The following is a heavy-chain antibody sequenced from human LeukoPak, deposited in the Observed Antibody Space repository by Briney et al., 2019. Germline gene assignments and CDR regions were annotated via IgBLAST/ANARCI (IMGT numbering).Heavy chain of an antibody. CDR1: GGSISSYY. D-gene: IGHD6-6*01. J-gene: IGHJ4*02. Sequence: SETLSLTCTVSGGSISSYYWGWIRQPPGKGLEWIGYIYYSGSTNYNPSLKSRVTISVDTSKNQFSLKLSSVTAADTAVYYCARMTARLYRGFDYWGQGTLVTVSS. CDR3: ARMTARLYRGFDY. CDR2: IYYSGST. V-gene: IGHV4-59*01.